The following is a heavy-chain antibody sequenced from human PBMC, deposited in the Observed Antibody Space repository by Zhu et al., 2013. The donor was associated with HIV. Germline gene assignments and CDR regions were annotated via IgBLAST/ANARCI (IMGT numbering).Heavy chain of an antibody. V-gene: IGHV1-18*01. D-gene: IGHD3-22*01. CDR1: GGTFSSYA. J-gene: IGHJ4*02. Sequence: QVQLVQSGAEVKKPGSSVKVSCKASGGTFSSYAISWVRQAPGQGLEWMGWISGYKGNTNYAQKLQGRVTMTTNTSTSTAYMELRSLRSDDTAVYYCARDLHYYDSSGYWGQGTLVTVSS. CDR2: ISGYKGNT. CDR3: ARDLHYYDSSGY.